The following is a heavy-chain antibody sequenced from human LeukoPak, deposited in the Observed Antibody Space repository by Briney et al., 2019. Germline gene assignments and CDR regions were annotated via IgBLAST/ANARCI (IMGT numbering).Heavy chain of an antibody. CDR2: IFGSGGSA. Sequence: GGSLRLSCAASGFTFNSYAMYWVRQAPGKGLEWVSGIFGSGGSAHYADSVKGRFTIFRDNSKNTVYLQMNSLRAEDTAVYYCAKTGEGWYPDYWGQGTLVTVSS. CDR1: GFTFNSYA. V-gene: IGHV3-23*01. J-gene: IGHJ4*02. D-gene: IGHD6-19*01. CDR3: AKTGEGWYPDY.